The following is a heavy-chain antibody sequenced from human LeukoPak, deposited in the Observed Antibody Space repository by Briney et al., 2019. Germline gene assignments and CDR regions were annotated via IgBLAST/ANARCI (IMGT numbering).Heavy chain of an antibody. D-gene: IGHD3-22*01. V-gene: IGHV3-23*01. CDR2: IRNSVSST. J-gene: IGHJ4*02. Sequence: GRSLRPSCPPAGLTFTTYSMSSVRQAPGKGLEWVSVIRNSVSSTYYANSVKGRLTIPRDNSKNTLYLQMNSLRAEDTAVYYCAEYYYYDSSGYQQYYFDYWGQGTLVTVSS. CDR1: GLTFTTYS. CDR3: AEYYYYDSSGYQQYYFDY.